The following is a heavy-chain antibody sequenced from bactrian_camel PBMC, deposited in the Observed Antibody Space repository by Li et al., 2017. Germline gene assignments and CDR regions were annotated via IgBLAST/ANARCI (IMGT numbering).Heavy chain of an antibody. D-gene: IGHD4*01. CDR3: AANRSPLATLNRVNFAY. CDR1: EFRQSSKS. J-gene: IGHJ6*01. CDR2: ISSDGTT. V-gene: IGHV3S67*01. Sequence: DVQLVESGGESVQAGGSLRLSCAASEFRQSSKSMAWFRQAPGKEREGVAVISSDGTTVYTESAKGRFTISKDNAKNTLYLQMNSLKPEDTAMYYCAANRSPLATLNRVNFAYWGQGTQVTVS.